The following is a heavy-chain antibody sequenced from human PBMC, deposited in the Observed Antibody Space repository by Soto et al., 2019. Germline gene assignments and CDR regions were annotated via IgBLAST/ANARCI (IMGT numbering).Heavy chain of an antibody. J-gene: IGHJ5*02. V-gene: IGHV1-46*01. Sequence: QVQLVQSGAEVKKPGASVKVSCKASGYTFTSYYMHWVRQAPGQGLEWMGIINPSGGSTSYAKKFQGRVTMTRDTSTSTVYMELRSLRSEDTAVYYCARGGNWNFGGGWFDPWGQGTLVTVSS. CDR1: GYTFTSYY. CDR2: INPSGGST. CDR3: ARGGNWNFGGGWFDP. D-gene: IGHD1-7*01.